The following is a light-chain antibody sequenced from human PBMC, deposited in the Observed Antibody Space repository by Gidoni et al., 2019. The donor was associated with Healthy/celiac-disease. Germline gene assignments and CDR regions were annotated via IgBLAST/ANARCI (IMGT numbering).Light chain of an antibody. CDR1: SLRNYF. Sequence: SSELPQDPSVSVALGQTVRITCQGDSLRNYFASGYQQKPGQAPLLVMYGENNRPSGIPDRFSGSSSGNTASLIIAGAQAEDEGDFYCNCRDSSGYHLVFGGGTRLTVL. CDR2: GEN. V-gene: IGLV3-19*01. J-gene: IGLJ2*01. CDR3: NCRDSSGYHLV.